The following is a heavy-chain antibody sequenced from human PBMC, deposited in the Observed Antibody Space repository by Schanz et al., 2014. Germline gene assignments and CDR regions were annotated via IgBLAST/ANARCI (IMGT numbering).Heavy chain of an antibody. CDR3: AKKVPAYNPFDS. CDR1: GFIFGSSV. J-gene: IGHJ4*02. D-gene: IGHD1-1*01. CDR2: ITGASDHI. Sequence: EVHLLESGGGLIQPGGSLRLSCAASGFIFGSSVMAWVRQAPGKGLEWVSGITGASDHIDYAESVKGRFTISRDNSKNTLYLQMDSLRAEDTAVYFCAKKVPAYNPFDSWGQGTLVNVSS. V-gene: IGHV3-23*01.